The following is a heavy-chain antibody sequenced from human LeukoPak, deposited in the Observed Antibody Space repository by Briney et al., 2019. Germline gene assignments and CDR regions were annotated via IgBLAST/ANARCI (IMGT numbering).Heavy chain of an antibody. Sequence: GGSLRLSCAASGFTFSSYGMHWVRQAPGKGLEWVAVISYDGSNKYYADSVKGRFTISRDNSKNTLYLQMNSLRAEDMAVYYCAKDRECSGGSCYSYYFDYWGQGTLVTVSS. CDR3: AKDRECSGGSCYSYYFDY. D-gene: IGHD2-15*01. CDR2: ISYDGSNK. CDR1: GFTFSSYG. J-gene: IGHJ4*02. V-gene: IGHV3-30*18.